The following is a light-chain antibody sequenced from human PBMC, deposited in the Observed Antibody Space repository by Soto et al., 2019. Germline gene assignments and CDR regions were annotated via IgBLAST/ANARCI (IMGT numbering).Light chain of an antibody. CDR1: QSVFSTSSSKNY. V-gene: IGKV4-1*01. CDR3: KQFYTTPHP. J-gene: IGKJ1*01. Sequence: DIVMTQSPDSLAVSLGERATINCKSSQSVFSTSSSKNYLAWYQQKPGQPPRLLLYWESTRESGVPDRFSGRGSGTDCTLTFSSLQAEDAAVYYCKQFYTTPHPFGQGTKVEIK. CDR2: WES.